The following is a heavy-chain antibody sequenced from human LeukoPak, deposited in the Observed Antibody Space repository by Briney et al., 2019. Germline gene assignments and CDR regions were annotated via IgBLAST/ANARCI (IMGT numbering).Heavy chain of an antibody. V-gene: IGHV4-39*07. D-gene: IGHD3-3*01. CDR2: IYYSGST. CDR3: ARSWSGPDYYYYYMDV. Sequence: SETLSLTCTVSGGSISSSSYYWGWIRQPPGKGLEWIGSIYYSGSTYYNPSLKSRVTISVDTSKNQFSLKLSSVTAADTAVYYCARSWSGPDYYYYYMDVWGKGTTVTISS. J-gene: IGHJ6*03. CDR1: GGSISSSSYY.